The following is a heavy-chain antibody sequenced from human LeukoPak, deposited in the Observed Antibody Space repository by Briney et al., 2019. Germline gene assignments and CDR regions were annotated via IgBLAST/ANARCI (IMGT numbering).Heavy chain of an antibody. J-gene: IGHJ4*02. CDR2: INPNSGGT. V-gene: IGHV1-2*02. CDR1: GYTFTGYY. CDR3: ARGFAGVGATRYYFDY. Sequence: ASVKLSCKASGYTFTGYYMHWVRQAPGQGLEWMGWINPNSGGTNYAQKFQGRVTMTRDTSISTAYMELSRLRSDDTAVYYCARGFAGVGATRYYFDYWGQGTLVTVSS. D-gene: IGHD1-26*01.